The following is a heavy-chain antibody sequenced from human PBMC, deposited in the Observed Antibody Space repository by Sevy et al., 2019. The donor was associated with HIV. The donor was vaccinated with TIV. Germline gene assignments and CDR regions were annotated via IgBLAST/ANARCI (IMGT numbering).Heavy chain of an antibody. J-gene: IGHJ4*02. CDR2: IKQDGSEK. Sequence: VGSLRLSCAASGFTFSSYWMSWVRRAPGKGLEWVANIKQDGSEKYYVDSVKGRFTISRDNAKNSLYLQMNSLRAEDTAVYYCAKLGYCSGGSCYPFDYWGQGTLVTVSS. D-gene: IGHD2-15*01. V-gene: IGHV3-7*03. CDR3: AKLGYCSGGSCYPFDY. CDR1: GFTFSSYW.